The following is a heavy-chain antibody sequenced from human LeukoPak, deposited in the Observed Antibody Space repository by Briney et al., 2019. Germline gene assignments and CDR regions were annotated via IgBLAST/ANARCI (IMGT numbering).Heavy chain of an antibody. CDR1: GGSISSYY. Sequence: SSETLSLTCTVSGGSISSYYWSWIRQPPGKGLEWIGRIYTSGSTNYSPSLKSRVTMSVDTSKNQFSLKLSSVTAADTAVYYCAREATGSGSRRFDYWGQGTLVTVSS. V-gene: IGHV4-4*07. D-gene: IGHD3-10*01. CDR2: IYTSGST. CDR3: AREATGSGSRRFDY. J-gene: IGHJ4*02.